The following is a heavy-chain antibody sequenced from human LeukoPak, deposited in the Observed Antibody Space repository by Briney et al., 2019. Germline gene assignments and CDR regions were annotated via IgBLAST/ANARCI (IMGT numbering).Heavy chain of an antibody. CDR3: ARPQGDYYMDV. CDR2: ISSSGSTI. J-gene: IGHJ6*03. CDR1: GFTFSSYW. Sequence: GGSLRLSCAASGFTFSSYWMHWVRQAPGKGLEWVSYISSSGSTIYYADSVKGRFTISRDNAKNSLYLQMNSLRAEDTAVYYCARPQGDYYMDVWGKGTTVTVSS. V-gene: IGHV3-48*04.